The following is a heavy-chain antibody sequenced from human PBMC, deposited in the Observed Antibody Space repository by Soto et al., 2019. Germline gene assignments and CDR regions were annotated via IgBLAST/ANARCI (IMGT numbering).Heavy chain of an antibody. CDR2: IYWDDDK. CDR3: AHRYLGYPLDY. Sequence: QITLKESGPTLVKPTQTLTLTCTFSGFSLNTHTVGVGWIRQPPGKALEWLGFIYWDDDKRYSPYLKNRLTITKDTSKNQVVLTMTNMDPWDTGTYYCAHRYLGYPLDYWGQGTLVTVSS. D-gene: IGHD5-12*01. J-gene: IGHJ4*02. CDR1: GFSLNTHTVG. V-gene: IGHV2-5*02.